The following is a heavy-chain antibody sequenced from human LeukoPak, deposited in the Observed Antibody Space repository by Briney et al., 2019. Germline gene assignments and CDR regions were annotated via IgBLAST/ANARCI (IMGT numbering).Heavy chain of an antibody. V-gene: IGHV4-59*01. D-gene: IGHD6-19*01. Sequence: SETLSLTCTVSGGSISTYYWSWIRQPPGKGLEWIGYIYYSGNTNCNPSLKSRVTISIDTSKNQFSLKLSSVTAADTAVYYCAREGDSSGWYFDYWGQGTLVTVSS. J-gene: IGHJ4*02. CDR3: AREGDSSGWYFDY. CDR1: GGSISTYY. CDR2: IYYSGNT.